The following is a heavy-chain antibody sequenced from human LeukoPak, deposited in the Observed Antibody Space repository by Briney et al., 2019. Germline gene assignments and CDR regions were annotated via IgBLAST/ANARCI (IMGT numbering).Heavy chain of an antibody. CDR3: ATRAMGTKSIDY. V-gene: IGHV4-34*01. D-gene: IGHD1-14*01. Sequence: SETLSLTCAVYGGSFSGYYWSWIRQPPGKGLEWIGEINHSGSTNYNPSLKSRVTISVDTSKNQFSLKPSSVTAADTAIDYCATRAMGTKSIDYWGQGTLVTVSS. CDR2: INHSGST. J-gene: IGHJ4*02. CDR1: GGSFSGYY.